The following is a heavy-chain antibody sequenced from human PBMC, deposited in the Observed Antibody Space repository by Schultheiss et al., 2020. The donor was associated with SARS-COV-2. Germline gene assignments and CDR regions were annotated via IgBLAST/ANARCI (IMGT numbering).Heavy chain of an antibody. CDR1: GGSTSSSSYY. CDR3: ARPRGYCSSTSCYTRLDAFDI. J-gene: IGHJ3*02. CDR2: INHSGST. Sequence: SETLSLTCTVSGGSTSSSSYYWSWIRQPPGKGLEWIGEINHSGSTNYNPSLKSRVTISVDTSKNQFSLKLSSVTAADTAVYYCARPRGYCSSTSCYTRLDAFDIWGQGTMVTVSS. V-gene: IGHV4-39*07. D-gene: IGHD2-2*02.